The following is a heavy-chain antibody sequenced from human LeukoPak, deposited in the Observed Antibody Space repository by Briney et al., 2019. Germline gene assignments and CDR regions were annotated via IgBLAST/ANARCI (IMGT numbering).Heavy chain of an antibody. CDR1: GYTLTELS. J-gene: IGHJ4*02. D-gene: IGHD2/OR15-2a*01. Sequence: ASVKVSCKVSGYTLTELSMHWVRQAPGKGLEWMGRFDPEDGETIYTQKFQGRVTMTEDTSTDTAYMELTSLRSEDTAVYYCATDFYRGLQFDYWGQGTLVIVSS. CDR2: FDPEDGET. CDR3: ATDFYRGLQFDY. V-gene: IGHV1-24*01.